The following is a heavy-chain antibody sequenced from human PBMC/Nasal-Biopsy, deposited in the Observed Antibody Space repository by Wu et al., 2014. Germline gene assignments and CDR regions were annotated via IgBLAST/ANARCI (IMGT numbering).Heavy chain of an antibody. D-gene: IGHD6-19*01. Sequence: LRLSCAASGFTFSSYAMSWVRQAPGKGLEWVSSIAGGGGSTFYTDSVKGRFTISRDISKNTLYLQMNSLRDEDTAAYYCAKDHPSGGWPAFDYWGRGILVTVSS. CDR3: AKDHPSGGWPAFDY. V-gene: IGHV3-23*01. CDR1: GFTFSSYA. CDR2: IAGGGGST. J-gene: IGHJ4*02.